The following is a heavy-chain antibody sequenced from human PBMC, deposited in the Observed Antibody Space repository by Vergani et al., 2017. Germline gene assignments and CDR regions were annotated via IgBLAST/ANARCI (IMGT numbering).Heavy chain of an antibody. CDR3: ARDADHGDYWYFDL. D-gene: IGHD4-17*01. Sequence: QVQLQESGPGLVKPSETLSLTCTVSGGSINSYYWSWIRQPPGKGLEWIGDIYYSGSTNYNPSLKSRVTISVDTSKNQFSLKLSSMTAADTAVYYCARDADHGDYWYFDLWGRGTLVTVSS. V-gene: IGHV4-59*01. J-gene: IGHJ2*01. CDR1: GGSINSYY. CDR2: IYYSGST.